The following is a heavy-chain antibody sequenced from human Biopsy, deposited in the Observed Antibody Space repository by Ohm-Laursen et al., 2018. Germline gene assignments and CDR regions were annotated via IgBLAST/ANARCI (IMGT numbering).Heavy chain of an antibody. CDR2: IIPMFGTA. V-gene: IGHV1-69*13. CDR3: ARGPHSGSHSCFDY. J-gene: IGHJ4*02. D-gene: IGHD1-26*01. Sequence: SVKVSCKASAGTFINYAISWVRQAPGQGLEWMGGIIPMFGTANYAQMFQGRVTISADESTSTSYMELISLTTEDTAIYYCARGPHSGSHSCFDYWGRGTLVTVSS. CDR1: AGTFINYA.